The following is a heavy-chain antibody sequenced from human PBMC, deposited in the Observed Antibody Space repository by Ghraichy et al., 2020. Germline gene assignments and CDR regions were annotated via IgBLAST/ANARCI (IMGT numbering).Heavy chain of an antibody. D-gene: IGHD4-11*01. CDR2: IKNDGGST. CDR3: VRGKPRDEYSNYGVFDP. CDR1: GFTFSSYW. V-gene: IGHV3-74*01. J-gene: IGHJ5*02. Sequence: GGSLRLSCAASGFTFSSYWMHWVRQAPGKGLVWVSRIKNDGGSTNYADSVKGRFTISRDNAKNTLYLQMNSLRAEDTALYYCVRGKPRDEYSNYGVFDPWGQGTLVTVSS.